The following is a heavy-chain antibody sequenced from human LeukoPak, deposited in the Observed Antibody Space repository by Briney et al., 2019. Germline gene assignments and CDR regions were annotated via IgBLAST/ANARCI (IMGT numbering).Heavy chain of an antibody. D-gene: IGHD2-21*01. CDR1: GFTFSSYS. J-gene: IGHJ3*02. Sequence: SGGSLRLSCAASGFTFSSYSMNWVRQAPGKGLEWVSAISGSGGSTYYADSVKGRFTISRDNSKNTLYLQMNSLRAEDTAVYYCAKGLGAFDIWGQGTMVTVSS. CDR2: ISGSGGST. CDR3: AKGLGAFDI. V-gene: IGHV3-23*01.